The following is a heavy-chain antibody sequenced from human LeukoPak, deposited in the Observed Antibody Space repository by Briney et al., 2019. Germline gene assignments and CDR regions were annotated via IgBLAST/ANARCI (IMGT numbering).Heavy chain of an antibody. J-gene: IGHJ4*02. Sequence: GGSLRLSCAASGFTLSSYVMSWVRQAPGKGLEWVSAISGSGGSTYYADSVKGRFTISRDNSKNTLYLQMNSLRAEDTAVYYCAKDFSKLLWFGEFPGGQGTLVTVSS. CDR2: ISGSGGST. D-gene: IGHD3-10*01. CDR1: GFTLSSYV. CDR3: AKDFSKLLWFGEFP. V-gene: IGHV3-23*01.